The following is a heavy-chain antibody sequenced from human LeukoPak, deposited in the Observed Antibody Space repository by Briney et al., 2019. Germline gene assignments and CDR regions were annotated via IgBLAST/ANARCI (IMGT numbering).Heavy chain of an antibody. CDR1: GGSFSSYY. CDR2: IYYSGST. D-gene: IGHD2-15*01. J-gene: IGHJ3*02. V-gene: IGHV4-59*01. CDR3: ARVVVVVAAHDAFVI. Sequence: PSETLSLTCTVSGGSFSSYYWSWIRQPPGKGLEWIGYIYYSGSTNYNPSLKSRVTISVDMSKNQFSLKLSSVTAADTAVYYCARVVVVVAAHDAFVIWRQGTMVTVSS.